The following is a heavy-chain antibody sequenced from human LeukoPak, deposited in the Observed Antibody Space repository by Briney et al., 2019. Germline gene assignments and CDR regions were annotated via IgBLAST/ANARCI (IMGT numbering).Heavy chain of an antibody. V-gene: IGHV3-30*14. CDR2: ISYDGSNK. J-gene: IGHJ4*02. D-gene: IGHD3-16*01. Sequence: PGGSLRLSCAASGFTFSSYAMHWVRQAPGKGLEWVAVISYDGSNKYYADSVKGRFTISRDNSKNTMYLQMNSLRAEDTAVYFCARVGDYVCKDGGQGTLVTVSS. CDR3: ARVGDYVCKD. CDR1: GFTFSSYA.